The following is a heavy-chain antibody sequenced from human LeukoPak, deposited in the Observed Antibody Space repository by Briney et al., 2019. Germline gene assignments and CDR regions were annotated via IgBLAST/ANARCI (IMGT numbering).Heavy chain of an antibody. CDR2: SHHSGTA. CDR3: ARQYINGVHPFDH. CDR1: GDSISDSVYY. Sequence: SQTLSLTCTVSGDSISDSVYYWTWFRQPPGQGLEWIGYSHHSGTAYFNPSLEGRVAISVDSSKNQFSLTLRSVTAADTAMYYCARQYINGVHPFDHWGQGTLVAVSS. V-gene: IGHV4-31*03. J-gene: IGHJ4*02. D-gene: IGHD1-14*01.